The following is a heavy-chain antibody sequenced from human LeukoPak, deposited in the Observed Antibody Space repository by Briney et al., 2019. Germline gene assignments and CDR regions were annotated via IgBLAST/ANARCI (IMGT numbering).Heavy chain of an antibody. V-gene: IGHV3-64*01. CDR2: ISSNGGST. D-gene: IGHD3-3*01. CDR1: GFTFSSYA. Sequence: PGGSLRLSCAASGFTFSSYAMHWVRQAPGKGLEYVSAISSNGGSTYYANSVKGRFTISRDNSKNTLYLQMGSLRAEDMAVYYCARGQHYDFWSGYSLYGMDVWGQGTTVTVSS. CDR3: ARGQHYDFWSGYSLYGMDV. J-gene: IGHJ6*02.